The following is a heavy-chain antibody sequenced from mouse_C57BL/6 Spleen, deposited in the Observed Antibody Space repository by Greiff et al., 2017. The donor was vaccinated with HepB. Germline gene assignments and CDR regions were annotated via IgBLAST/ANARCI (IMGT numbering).Heavy chain of an antibody. Sequence: EVQLQESGPGLVKPSQSLSLTCSVTGYSITSGYYWNWIRQFPGNKLEWMGYISYDGSNNYNPSLKNRISITRDTSKNQFFLKLNSVTTEDTATYYCARRDYGSSPLFDYWGQGTTLTVSS. V-gene: IGHV3-6*01. D-gene: IGHD1-1*01. CDR3: ARRDYGSSPLFDY. CDR1: GYSITSGYY. CDR2: ISYDGSN. J-gene: IGHJ2*01.